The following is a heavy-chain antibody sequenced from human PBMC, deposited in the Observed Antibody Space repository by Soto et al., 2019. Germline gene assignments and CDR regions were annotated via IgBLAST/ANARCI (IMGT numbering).Heavy chain of an antibody. Sequence: SETLSLTCAVYGGSFSGYYWSWIRQPPGKGLEWIGEINHSGSTNYNPSLKSRVTISVDTSKNQFSLKLSSVTAADTAVYYCARVGITMVRGVISGGMDVWGQGTTVTVSS. CDR1: GGSFSGYY. V-gene: IGHV4-34*01. CDR2: INHSGST. D-gene: IGHD3-10*01. J-gene: IGHJ6*02. CDR3: ARVGITMVRGVISGGMDV.